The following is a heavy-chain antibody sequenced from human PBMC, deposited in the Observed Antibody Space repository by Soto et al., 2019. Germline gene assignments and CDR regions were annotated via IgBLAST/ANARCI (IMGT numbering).Heavy chain of an antibody. CDR3: AKDIVRDGYNSGLFDY. Sequence: GGSLRLSCAASGFTFDDYTMHWVRQAPGKGLEWVSLISWDGGSTYYADSVKGRFTISRDNSKNSLYLQMNSLRTEDTALYYCAKDIVRDGYNSGLFDYWGQGTLVTVSS. CDR2: ISWDGGST. J-gene: IGHJ4*02. V-gene: IGHV3-43*01. D-gene: IGHD5-12*01. CDR1: GFTFDDYT.